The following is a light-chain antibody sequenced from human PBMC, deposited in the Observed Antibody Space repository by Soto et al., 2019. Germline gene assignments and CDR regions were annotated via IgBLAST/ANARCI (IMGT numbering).Light chain of an antibody. Sequence: QSALTQPASVSGSPGQSITISCTGTSSDVDGYNYVSWYQQHPGKAPKLMIYDVSNRPSGVSNRFSGSKSGNTASLSISGLQAEDEADYYCSSYTSSSTRVFGTGTKLTV. CDR2: DVS. J-gene: IGLJ1*01. V-gene: IGLV2-14*01. CDR3: SSYTSSSTRV. CDR1: SSDVDGYNY.